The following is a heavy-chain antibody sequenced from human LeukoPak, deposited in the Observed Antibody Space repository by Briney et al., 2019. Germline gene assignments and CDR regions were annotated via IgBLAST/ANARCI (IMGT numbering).Heavy chain of an antibody. CDR2: IYYSGST. Sequence: SQTLSLTCTVSGGSISSGSYYWSWIRQPAGKGLEWIGYIYYSGSTNYNPSLKSRVTISVDTSKNQFSLKLSSVTAADTAVYYCASSLLVTNPSYAFDIWGQGTMVTVSS. CDR1: GGSISSGSYY. D-gene: IGHD3-9*01. J-gene: IGHJ3*02. CDR3: ASSLLVTNPSYAFDI. V-gene: IGHV4-61*09.